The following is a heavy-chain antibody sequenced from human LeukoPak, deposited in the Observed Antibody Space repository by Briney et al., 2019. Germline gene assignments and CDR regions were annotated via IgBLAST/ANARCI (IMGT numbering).Heavy chain of an antibody. CDR3: ATKEIWFGELLKWFWFDP. V-gene: IGHV1-2*02. CDR1: GYTFTGYY. CDR2: INPNSGGT. J-gene: IGHJ5*02. D-gene: IGHD3-10*01. Sequence: ASVKVSCKASGYTFTGYYMHWVRQAPGQGLEWMGWINPNSGGTNYAQKFQGRVTMTRDTSISTAYMELSSLRSEDTAVYYCATKEIWFGELLKWFWFDPWGQGTLVTVSS.